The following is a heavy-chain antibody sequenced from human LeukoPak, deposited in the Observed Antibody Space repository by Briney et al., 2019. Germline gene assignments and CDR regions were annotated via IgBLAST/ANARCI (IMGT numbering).Heavy chain of an antibody. J-gene: IGHJ3*02. CDR3: ARDPWVYDILTGYGSQDAFDI. CDR1: GFTFSSYG. Sequence: GRSLRLSCAASGFTFSSYGVHWVRQAPGKGLEWVAVIWYDGSNKYYADSVKGRFTISRDNSKNTLYLQMNSLRAGDTAVYYCARDPWVYDILTGYGSQDAFDIWGQGTMVTVSS. V-gene: IGHV3-33*01. D-gene: IGHD3-9*01. CDR2: IWYDGSNK.